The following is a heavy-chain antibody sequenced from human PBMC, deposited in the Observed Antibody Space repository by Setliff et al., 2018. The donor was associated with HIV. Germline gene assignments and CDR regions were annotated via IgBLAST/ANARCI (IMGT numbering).Heavy chain of an antibody. CDR3: ARDDDTGDYVDLDY. V-gene: IGHV1-24*01. D-gene: IGHD4-17*01. CDR2: FDPEDGET. Sequence: ASVKVSCKVSGYTLTELSMHWVRQAPGKGLEWMGGFDPEDGETIYAQKFQGRVTMTEDTSTDTAYMELSSLTSEDTAVYYCARDDDTGDYVDLDYWGQGTLVTVSS. CDR1: GYTLTELS. J-gene: IGHJ4*02.